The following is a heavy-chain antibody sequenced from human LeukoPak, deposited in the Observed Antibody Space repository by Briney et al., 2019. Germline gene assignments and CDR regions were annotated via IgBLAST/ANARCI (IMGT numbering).Heavy chain of an antibody. J-gene: IGHJ4*02. Sequence: PGGSLRLSCAASGFTFSSYSMNWVRQAPGKGLEWVSSISSSSSYIYYADSVKGGFTISRDNAKNSLYLQMNSLRAEDTAVCYCAKQLGYCSDGSCYFPYWGQGTLVTVSS. CDR1: GFTFSSYS. CDR3: AKQLGYCSDGSCYFPY. D-gene: IGHD2-15*01. V-gene: IGHV3-21*01. CDR2: ISSSSSYI.